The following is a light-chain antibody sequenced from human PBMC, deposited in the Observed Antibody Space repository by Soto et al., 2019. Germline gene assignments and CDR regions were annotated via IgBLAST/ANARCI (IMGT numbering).Light chain of an antibody. CDR1: SSDVGGYNS. Sequence: QSALTQPRSVSGSPGQSVTISCTGTSSDVGGYNSVSWYQHHPGKAPKLMIYDVSKRPSGVPDRFSASKSGNTASLTISGLQAEDEADYYCCSYAGSYPWVFGGGTKLTVL. CDR2: DVS. V-gene: IGLV2-11*01. J-gene: IGLJ3*02. CDR3: CSYAGSYPWV.